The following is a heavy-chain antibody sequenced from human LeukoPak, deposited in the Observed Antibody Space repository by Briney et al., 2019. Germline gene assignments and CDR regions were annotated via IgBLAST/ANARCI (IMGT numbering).Heavy chain of an antibody. Sequence: GGSLRLSCAASGFTFSSYAMSWVRQAPGKGLEWVAVISYDGSNKYYADSVKGRFTISRDNSKNTLYLQMNSLRAEDTAVYYCAYYSSSWPPHFDYWGQGTLVTVSS. CDR1: GFTFSSYA. V-gene: IGHV3-30*03. CDR3: AYYSSSWPPHFDY. CDR2: ISYDGSNK. D-gene: IGHD6-13*01. J-gene: IGHJ4*02.